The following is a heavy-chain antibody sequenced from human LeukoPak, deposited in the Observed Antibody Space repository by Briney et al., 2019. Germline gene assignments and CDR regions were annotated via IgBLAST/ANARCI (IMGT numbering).Heavy chain of an antibody. CDR1: GGSFSGYF. CDR2: INHSGYT. D-gene: IGHD3/OR15-3a*01. Sequence: PSETLSLTCAVSGGSFSGYFWSWVRQPPGKGLEWIGEINHSGYTDYNPSLKSRVTLSVDTSKNQVSLKLTSVTAADTAVYYCARGGLYYSYYGLDVWGQGTTVAVSS. J-gene: IGHJ6*02. V-gene: IGHV4-34*01. CDR3: ARGGLYYSYYGLDV.